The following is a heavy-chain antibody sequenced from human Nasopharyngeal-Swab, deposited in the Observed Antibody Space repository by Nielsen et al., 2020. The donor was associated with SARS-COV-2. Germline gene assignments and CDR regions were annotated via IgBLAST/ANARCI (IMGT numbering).Heavy chain of an antibody. CDR2: ISWNSGSI. Sequence: SLKISCAASGFTFDDYAMHWVWQAPGKGLEWVSGISWNSGSIGYADSVKGRFTISRDNAKNSLYLQMNSLRAEDTALYYCAKDYYDSSGYFDYWGQGTLVTVSS. V-gene: IGHV3-9*01. CDR1: GFTFDDYA. CDR3: AKDYYDSSGYFDY. D-gene: IGHD3-22*01. J-gene: IGHJ4*02.